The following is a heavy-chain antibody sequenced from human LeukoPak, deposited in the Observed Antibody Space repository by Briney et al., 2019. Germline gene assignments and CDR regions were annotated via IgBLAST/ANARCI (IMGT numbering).Heavy chain of an antibody. CDR2: IDSSASTT. D-gene: IGHD5-12*01. CDR3: VSAHGGSGYDRPFDY. V-gene: IGHV3-48*03. J-gene: IGHJ4*02. Sequence: PGGSLRLSCTASKFYFSTYDMNWVRQVPGKGLEWVSYIDSSASTTYYAGSVQGRFTVSRDNAKNSLYLQMTSLRVEDTAFYYCVSAHGGSGYDRPFDYWGQGTLVTVSS. CDR1: KFYFSTYD.